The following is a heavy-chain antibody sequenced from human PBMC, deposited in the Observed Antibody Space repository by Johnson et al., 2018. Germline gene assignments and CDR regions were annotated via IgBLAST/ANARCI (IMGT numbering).Heavy chain of an antibody. V-gene: IGHV3-23*01. CDR3: AKDPHDSSWYRYFQH. CDR1: GFTFSNYA. D-gene: IGHD6-13*01. CDR2: ISFSGTT. J-gene: IGHJ1*01. Sequence: VQLLESGGGLVQPGGSLRLSCAASGFTFSNYAMTWVRQAPGKGLEWVSAISFSGTTKYADSVKGRFTISRDSSRDTLYLQMNSLRAEDTAVYYCAKDPHDSSWYRYFQHWGQGTLVTVSS.